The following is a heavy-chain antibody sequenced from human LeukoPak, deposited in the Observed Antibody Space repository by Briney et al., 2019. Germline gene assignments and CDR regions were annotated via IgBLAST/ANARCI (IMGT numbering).Heavy chain of an antibody. J-gene: IGHJ4*02. CDR1: GFTFSSYA. CDR3: ARDLYGDYAFDS. V-gene: IGHV3-21*01. D-gene: IGHD4-17*01. CDR2: ISSSSSSYI. Sequence: GGSLRLSCAASGFTFSSYAMSWVRQAPGKGLEWVSSISSSSSSYIYYADSVKGRFTISRDNAKNSLYLQMNSLRAEDTAVYYCARDLYGDYAFDSWGQGTLVTVSS.